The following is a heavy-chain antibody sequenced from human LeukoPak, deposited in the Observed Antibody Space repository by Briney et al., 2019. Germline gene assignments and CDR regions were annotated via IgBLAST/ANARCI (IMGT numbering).Heavy chain of an antibody. V-gene: IGHV3-74*01. CDR1: VFTFITHW. CDR2: INSDGSIT. D-gene: IGHD3-10*01. CDR3: ARAFGSGSQVLNYFHF. J-gene: IGHJ4*02. Sequence: VGALRLSCADSVFTFITHWMRWVCQGPGAGLVWGSSINSDGSITTYADSVKGQFTISRDNAKIMAYLQMNSLRAEDTAVYYCARAFGSGSQVLNYFHFWGQGILVTVSS.